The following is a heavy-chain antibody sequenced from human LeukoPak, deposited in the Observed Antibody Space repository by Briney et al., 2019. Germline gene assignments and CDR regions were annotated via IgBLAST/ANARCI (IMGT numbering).Heavy chain of an antibody. CDR2: IYHSGST. V-gene: IGHV4-30-2*01. J-gene: IGHJ3*02. CDR1: GGSISSGGYS. D-gene: IGHD6-13*01. Sequence: PSQTLSLTCAVSGGSISSGGYSWSWIRQPPGKGLEWIGYIYHSGSTYYNPSLKSRVTISVDRSKNQFSLKLSSVTAADTAVYYCAGGHSSSGTDAFDIWGQGTMVTVSS. CDR3: AGGHSSSGTDAFDI.